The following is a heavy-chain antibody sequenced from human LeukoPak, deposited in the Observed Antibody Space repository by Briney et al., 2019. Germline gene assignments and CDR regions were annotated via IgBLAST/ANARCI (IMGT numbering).Heavy chain of an antibody. V-gene: IGHV3-33*01. D-gene: IGHD3-9*01. J-gene: IGHJ4*02. CDR3: AREYYDILTGRKQYYFDY. Sequence: AGGSLRLSCAASGFTFSSYGMHWVRQAPGKGLEWVAVIWYDGSNKYYADPVKGRFTISRDNSKNTLYLQMNSLRAEDTAVYYCAREYYDILTGRKQYYFDYWGQGTLVTVSS. CDR2: IWYDGSNK. CDR1: GFTFSSYG.